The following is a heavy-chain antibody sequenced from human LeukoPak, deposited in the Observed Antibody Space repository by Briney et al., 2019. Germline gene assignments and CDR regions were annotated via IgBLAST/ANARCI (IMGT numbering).Heavy chain of an antibody. CDR1: GCSISSSSYY. Sequence: SETLSLTCTVSGCSISSSSYYWGWSRQPPGKGLEWIGSIYYSGSTYYNPSLKSRVNISVDTSKNQVFLKLSSVTAADTAVYYCARVADDSSGYYFFDYWGQGTLVSVSS. D-gene: IGHD3-22*01. CDR2: IYYSGST. CDR3: ARVADDSSGYYFFDY. J-gene: IGHJ4*02. V-gene: IGHV4-39*07.